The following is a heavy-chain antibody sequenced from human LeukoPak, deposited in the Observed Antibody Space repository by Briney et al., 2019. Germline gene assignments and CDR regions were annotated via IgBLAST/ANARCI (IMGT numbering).Heavy chain of an antibody. Sequence: PGGSLRLSCAGSAFTFSSHTINWVRQAPGRGLEWVSCIGFSTTYIHYADSVKGRFTVTRDNAKGSVSLQMNSLRAEDTAVYYCARDYYDSSGYYGLDYWGQGTLVTVSS. CDR3: ARDYYDSSGYYGLDY. CDR2: IGFSTTYI. CDR1: AFTFSSHT. V-gene: IGHV3-21*01. D-gene: IGHD3-22*01. J-gene: IGHJ4*02.